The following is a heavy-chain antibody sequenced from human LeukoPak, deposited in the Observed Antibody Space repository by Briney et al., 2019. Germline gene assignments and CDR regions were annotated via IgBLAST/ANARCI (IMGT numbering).Heavy chain of an antibody. Sequence: SETLSLTCAVYGGSFSGYYWSWIRQPPGKGLEWIGEINHSGSTNYNPSLKSRVTISVDTSKNQFSLKLSSVTAADTAVYYCARQNGGSWNYYYYMDGWGKGTTVTVSS. V-gene: IGHV4-34*01. CDR1: GGSFSGYY. CDR2: INHSGST. CDR3: ARQNGGSWNYYYYMDG. J-gene: IGHJ6*03. D-gene: IGHD1-26*01.